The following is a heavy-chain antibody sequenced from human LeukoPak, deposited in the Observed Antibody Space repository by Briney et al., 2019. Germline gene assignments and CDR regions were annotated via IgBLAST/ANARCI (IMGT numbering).Heavy chain of an antibody. CDR3: TRGAGYYNTDSLDY. CDR1: GFTFSSHW. Sequence: PGGSLRLSCAVSGFTFSSHWMHWVRQPPGKELVWVSRIDCDGSYINYADSVEGRFTISRDNAKSTLYLQMSSLRVEDTAVYYCTRGAGYYNTDSLDYWGQGTLVTVSS. D-gene: IGHD3-10*01. V-gene: IGHV3-74*01. J-gene: IGHJ4*02. CDR2: IDCDGSYI.